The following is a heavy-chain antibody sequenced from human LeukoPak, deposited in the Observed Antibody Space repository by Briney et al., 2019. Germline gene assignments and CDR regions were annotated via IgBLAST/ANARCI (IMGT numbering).Heavy chain of an antibody. D-gene: IGHD2-15*01. CDR2: ISSGSSKM. CDR3: ARVGFGGYLFDF. CDR1: GFTFSSYT. J-gene: IGHJ4*02. V-gene: IGHV3-21*01. Sequence: GGPLRLSCGASGFTFSSYTMNWVRQAPGKGLEWVSSISSGSSKMDYADAVKGRFTISRDNAKNSLYLQMNSLRVEDTAVYYCARVGFGGYLFDFWGQGTLVTVSS.